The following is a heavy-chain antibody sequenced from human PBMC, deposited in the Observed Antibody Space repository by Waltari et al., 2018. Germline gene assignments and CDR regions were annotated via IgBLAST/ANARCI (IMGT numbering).Heavy chain of an antibody. CDR3: AKEGTYYCDSSGYSRGAFDI. CDR2: ISWGSNII. J-gene: IGHJ3*02. CDR1: GFSFHDYA. V-gene: IGHV3-9*03. Sequence: EVQLVESWGGLVQPGRSLRLSCAASGFSFHDYAMHWVRQAPGKGLGGVSGISWGSNIIDYADSVKGRFTISRDNAKNSLYLQMNRLRAEDVALYVCAKEGTYYCDSSGYSRGAFDIWGQGTMVIVSS. D-gene: IGHD3-22*01.